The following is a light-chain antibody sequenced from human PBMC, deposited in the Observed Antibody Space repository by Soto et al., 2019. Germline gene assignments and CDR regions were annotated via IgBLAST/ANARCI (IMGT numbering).Light chain of an antibody. CDR1: QTISSW. CDR3: QHYNSYSEA. CDR2: KAS. J-gene: IGKJ1*01. Sequence: ITTTHSPATLSGSVGDRDTITCRASQTISSWLAWYQQKPGKAPKLLIYKASTLKSGVPSRFSGSGSGTEFTLTISSLQPDDFATYYCQHYNSYSEAFGQGTKVAIK. V-gene: IGKV1-5*03.